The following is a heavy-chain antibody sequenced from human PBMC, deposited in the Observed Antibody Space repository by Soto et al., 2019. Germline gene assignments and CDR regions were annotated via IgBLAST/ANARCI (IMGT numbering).Heavy chain of an antibody. J-gene: IGHJ2*01. CDR3: ARGRTVSTYSRYWDSGWYFDL. CDR1: GGSFSGYY. V-gene: IGHV4-34*01. CDR2: INDSGRT. D-gene: IGHD6-13*01. Sequence: QAQLQQWGAGMLKPSETLSLTCAVYGGSFSGYYWSWIRQPPGKGLACIEEINDSGRTNYNPSLKSRVTISVDTSKNQFSLKLSSVNAADMAVYYCARGRTVSTYSRYWDSGWYFDLWGRGTLVTVS.